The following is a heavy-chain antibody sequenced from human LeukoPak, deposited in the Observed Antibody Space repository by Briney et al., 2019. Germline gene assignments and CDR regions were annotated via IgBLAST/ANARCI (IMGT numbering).Heavy chain of an antibody. J-gene: IGHJ4*02. Sequence: SETLSLTCAVSGGSISSGGYSWSWTRQPPGKGLEWIGYIYHSGSTNYNPSLKSRVTISVDTSKNQFSLKLSSVTAADTAVYYCARGPASRPLLRGSLSGAKEYWGQGTLVTVSS. V-gene: IGHV4-30-2*01. CDR2: IYHSGST. CDR1: GGSISSGGYS. CDR3: ARGPASRPLLRGSLSGAKEY. D-gene: IGHD1-26*01.